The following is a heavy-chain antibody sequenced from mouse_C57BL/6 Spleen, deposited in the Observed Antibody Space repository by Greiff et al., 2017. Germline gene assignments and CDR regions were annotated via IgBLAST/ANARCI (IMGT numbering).Heavy chain of an antibody. J-gene: IGHJ2*01. Sequence: VQLQQSGAELARPGASVKLSCKASGYTFTSYGISWVKQRTGQGLEWIGEIYPRSGNTYYNEKFKGKATLTADKASSTAYMELRSLTSEDSAVYFCARGGSDAFDYWGQGTTLTVSS. CDR2: IYPRSGNT. CDR1: GYTFTSYG. V-gene: IGHV1-81*01. CDR3: ARGGSDAFDY.